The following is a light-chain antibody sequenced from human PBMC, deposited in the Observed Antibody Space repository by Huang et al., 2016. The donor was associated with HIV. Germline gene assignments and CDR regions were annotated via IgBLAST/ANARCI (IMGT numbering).Light chain of an antibody. CDR1: QTISIN. Sequence: EIVLTQSPATLSVSPGERATLSCRASQTISINLAWYQHKPGQAPRLPISVASTRATGIPPRFSGSRSGTEFSLTISSLQSEDSAVYYCQEYNNWPPFAFGGGTKVELK. J-gene: IGKJ4*01. V-gene: IGKV3-15*01. CDR3: QEYNNWPPFA. CDR2: VAS.